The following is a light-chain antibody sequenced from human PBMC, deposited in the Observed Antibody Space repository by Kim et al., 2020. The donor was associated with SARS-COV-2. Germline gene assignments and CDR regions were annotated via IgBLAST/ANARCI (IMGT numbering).Light chain of an antibody. CDR3: QQRSNWPLT. Sequence: LYPGERATHSGRASQGVSNYIAWYQQKPGQAPRLLIDDTSNRATGIQARFSGSESGTDFSLTISCLEPEDFALYYCQQRSNWPLTFGGGTKVEI. CDR1: QGVSNY. J-gene: IGKJ4*01. CDR2: DTS. V-gene: IGKV3-11*01.